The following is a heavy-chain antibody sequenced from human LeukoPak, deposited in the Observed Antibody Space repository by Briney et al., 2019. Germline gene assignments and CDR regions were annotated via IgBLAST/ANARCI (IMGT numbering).Heavy chain of an antibody. CDR2: FDPEDGEK. J-gene: IGHJ4*02. Sequence: ASVKVSCKVSGYTLTELSMHWVRQAPGKGLEWMGGFDPEDGEKVYAQRFQGRVAMTEDRSTDTAYLELRSLRSEDTATYYCATWYGGNYYFDYWGQGTLVTVSS. D-gene: IGHD1-26*01. CDR1: GYTLTELS. CDR3: ATWYGGNYYFDY. V-gene: IGHV1-24*01.